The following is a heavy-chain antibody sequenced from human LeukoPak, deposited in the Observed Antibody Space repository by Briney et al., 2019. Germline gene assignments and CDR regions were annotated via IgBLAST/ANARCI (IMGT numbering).Heavy chain of an antibody. CDR1: GDSVSSNSAA. Sequence: SQTLSLTCAISGDSVSSNSAAWNWIRQSPSRGLEWLGRTYYRSKWYNDYAVSVKSRITINPDTSKNQFSLQLNSVTPEDTAVYYCARGSGVTAVADDAPYYYYYMDVWGKGTMVAVSS. D-gene: IGHD6-19*01. CDR3: ARGSGVTAVADDAPYYYYYMDV. V-gene: IGHV6-1*01. J-gene: IGHJ6*03. CDR2: TYYRSKWYN.